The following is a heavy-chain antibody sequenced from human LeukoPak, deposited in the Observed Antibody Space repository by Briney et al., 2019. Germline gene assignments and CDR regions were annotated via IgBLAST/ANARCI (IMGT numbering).Heavy chain of an antibody. J-gene: IGHJ4*02. CDR2: IYYSGST. CDR1: GFTFSSYG. D-gene: IGHD3-16*01. Sequence: GSLRLSCAASGFTFSSYGMHWVRQPPGKGLKWIGSIYYSGSTYYNPSLKSRVTISVDTSKNQFSLKLSSVTAADTAVYYCARLTSRVAYFDYWGQGTLVTVSS. CDR3: ARLTSRVAYFDY. V-gene: IGHV4-39*07.